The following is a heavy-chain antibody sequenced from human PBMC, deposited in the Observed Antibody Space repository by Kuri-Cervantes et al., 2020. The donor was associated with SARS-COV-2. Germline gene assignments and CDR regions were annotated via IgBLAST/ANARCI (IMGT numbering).Heavy chain of an antibody. D-gene: IGHD1-26*01. CDR1: GFTFDDYA. CDR3: VSGSYYDY. J-gene: IGHJ4*02. V-gene: IGHV3-9*03. Sequence: SLKISCAASGFTFDDYAMHWARQAPGKGLEWVSGISWNSGSIGYADSVKGRFTISRDNAKNSLYLQMNSLRAEDMALYYCVSGSYYDYWGQGTLVTVSS. CDR2: ISWNSGSI.